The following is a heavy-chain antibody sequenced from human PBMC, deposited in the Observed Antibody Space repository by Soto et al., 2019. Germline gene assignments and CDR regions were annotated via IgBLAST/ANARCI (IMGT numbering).Heavy chain of an antibody. D-gene: IGHD6-13*01. Sequence: NPSETLSLTCAVSGGSISSSNWWSWVRQPPGKGLEWIGEIYHSGSTNYNPSLKSRVTISVDKSKNQFSLKLSSVTAADTAVYYCARVRGSAHLRIAAAGYYYGMDVWGQGTTVTVSS. CDR3: ARVRGSAHLRIAAAGYYYGMDV. J-gene: IGHJ6*02. CDR2: IYHSGST. CDR1: GGSISSSNW. V-gene: IGHV4-4*02.